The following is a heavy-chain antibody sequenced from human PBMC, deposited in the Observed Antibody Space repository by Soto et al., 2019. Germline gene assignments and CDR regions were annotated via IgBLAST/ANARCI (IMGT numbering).Heavy chain of an antibody. Sequence: EVQLLESGGGLVQPGGSVRLSCAASGFTFSSYAMSWVRQAPGKGLEWVSAISGSGGSTYYADSVKGRFTISRDNSKNTLYLQMNSLRADATAVYYCAKGGLRYFDWTISGVAFDIWGQGTMVTVSS. CDR3: AKGGLRYFDWTISGVAFDI. V-gene: IGHV3-23*01. CDR1: GFTFSSYA. CDR2: ISGSGGST. J-gene: IGHJ3*02. D-gene: IGHD3-9*01.